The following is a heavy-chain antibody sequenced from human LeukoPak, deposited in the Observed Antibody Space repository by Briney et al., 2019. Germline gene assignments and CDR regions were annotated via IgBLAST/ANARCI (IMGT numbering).Heavy chain of an antibody. CDR3: ARFRSVGGIPHPLNL. Sequence: PGGSLRLSCAAPGVTFSGYSVNWVRQAPGKGLEWVSAITATSRHIYYADSVKGRFTISRDNAKNSLYLQMNSLRVEDTTLYYCARFRSVGGIPHPLNLWAQGTMVPVSS. D-gene: IGHD6-19*01. CDR2: ITATSRHI. J-gene: IGHJ3*01. V-gene: IGHV3-21*01. CDR1: GVTFSGYS.